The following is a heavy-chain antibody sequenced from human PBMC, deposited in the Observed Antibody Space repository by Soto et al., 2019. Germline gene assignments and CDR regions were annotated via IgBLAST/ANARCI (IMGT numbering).Heavy chain of an antibody. Sequence: SVKVSCKASAFTFSGSSVQWVRQARGQTLEWMGWIALGSGNTNYAPKFLGRLTLTRDMSTSTAYMELNSLRSEDTAVYYCATHSGYYYDGMDVWGQGTTVTVSS. CDR1: AFTFSGSS. V-gene: IGHV1-58*01. J-gene: IGHJ6*02. CDR3: ATHSGYYYDGMDV. D-gene: IGHD3-22*01. CDR2: IALGSGNT.